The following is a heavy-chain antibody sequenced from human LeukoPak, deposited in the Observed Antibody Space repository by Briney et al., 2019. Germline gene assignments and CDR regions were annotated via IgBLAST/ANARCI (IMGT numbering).Heavy chain of an antibody. CDR3: ARHDYDFWSGYPFYFDY. V-gene: IGHV4-59*08. J-gene: IGHJ4*02. CDR2: IYYSGST. D-gene: IGHD3-3*01. Sequence: SETLSLTCTVSGGSSSSYYWSWIRQPPGKGLEWIGYIYYSGSTNYNPSLKSRVTISVDTSKNQFSLKLSSVTAADTAVYYCARHDYDFWSGYPFYFDYWGQGTLVTVPS. CDR1: GGSSSSYY.